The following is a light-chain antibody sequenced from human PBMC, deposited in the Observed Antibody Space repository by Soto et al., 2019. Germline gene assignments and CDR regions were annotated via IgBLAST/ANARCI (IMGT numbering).Light chain of an antibody. CDR3: SSYAGSNTP. V-gene: IGLV2-8*01. J-gene: IGLJ2*01. CDR2: EVN. Sequence: QSVLTQPPSASGSPGQSVTISCTGTSRDVGTYNSVSWYQKHPGKAPKLIIYEVNKRPSGVPDRFSGSKSGNTASLTVSGLQAEDEADYYCSSYAGSNTPFGGGTQLTVL. CDR1: SRDVGTYNS.